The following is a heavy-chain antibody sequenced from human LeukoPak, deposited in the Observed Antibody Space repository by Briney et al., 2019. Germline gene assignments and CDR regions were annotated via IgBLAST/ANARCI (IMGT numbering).Heavy chain of an antibody. D-gene: IGHD4-11*01. J-gene: IGHJ4*02. V-gene: IGHV3-21*01. CDR2: ISSSSSYI. CDR1: GFTFSSYS. Sequence: GGSLRLSCAASGFTFSSYSMNWVRQAPGKGLEWVSSISSSSSYIYYADSVKGRFTISRDNAKNSLYLQMNSLRAEDTAVYYCARGLLSATVTPFDCWGQGTLVTVSS. CDR3: ARGLLSATVTPFDC.